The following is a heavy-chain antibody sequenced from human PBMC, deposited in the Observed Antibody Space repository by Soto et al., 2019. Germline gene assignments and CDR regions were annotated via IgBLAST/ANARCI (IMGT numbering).Heavy chain of an antibody. CDR2: INPSGDRR. CDR1: GFSFSDYF. Sequence: ASVKVSCKASGFSFSDYFMHWVRQAPGQGLEWRGIINPSGDRRNYAQKFQGRITITRDTSTSTVYMDLSSLRYEDTAVYYCARDNSQKYGTPAASSWFHPWGQGTPVTVSS. D-gene: IGHD2-15*01. CDR3: ARDNSQKYGTPAASSWFHP. V-gene: IGHV1-46*01. J-gene: IGHJ5*02.